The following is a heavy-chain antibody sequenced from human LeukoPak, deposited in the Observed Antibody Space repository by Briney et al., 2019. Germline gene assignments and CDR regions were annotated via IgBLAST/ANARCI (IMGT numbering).Heavy chain of an antibody. V-gene: IGHV4-34*01. CDR2: INHSGST. J-gene: IGHJ6*03. D-gene: IGHD3/OR15-3a*01. Sequence: SETLSLTCAVYGGSFSSYYWSWIRQPPGKGLEWIGEINHSGSTNYNPSLKRRLTISVEKTTNHSPLKLSSSTTADTAVEYCCGLSAPRHPYCNYYIDVWGKGTPVTVSS. CDR1: GGSFSSYY. CDR3: CGLSAPRHPYCNYYIDV.